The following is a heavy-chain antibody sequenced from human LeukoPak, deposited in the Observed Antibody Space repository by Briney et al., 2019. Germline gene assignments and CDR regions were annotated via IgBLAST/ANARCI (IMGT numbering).Heavy chain of an antibody. V-gene: IGHV4-59*01. CDR1: GGSISSYY. CDR2: IYYSGST. CDR3: ARAAPAGIAAATDAFDI. Sequence: SETLSLTCTVSGGSISSYYWSWIRQPPGKGLEWIGYIYYSGSTNYNPSLKSRVTISVDTSKNQFSLKLSSVTAADTAVYYCARAAPAGIAAATDAFDIWGQGTMVTVSS. D-gene: IGHD6-13*01. J-gene: IGHJ3*02.